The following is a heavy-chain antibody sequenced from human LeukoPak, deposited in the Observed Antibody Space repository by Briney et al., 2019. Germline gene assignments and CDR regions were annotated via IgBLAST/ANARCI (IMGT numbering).Heavy chain of an antibody. CDR3: ARESRTTIAAAGKVFDY. CDR2: IYYSGST. Sequence: SETLSLTCTVSGGSISSYYWSWIRQPPGKGLEWIGYIYYSGSTNYNPSLKSRVTISVDTSKNQFSLKLSSVTAADTAVYYCARESRTTIAAAGKVFDYWGQGTLVTVSS. J-gene: IGHJ4*02. D-gene: IGHD6-13*01. V-gene: IGHV4-59*01. CDR1: GGSISSYY.